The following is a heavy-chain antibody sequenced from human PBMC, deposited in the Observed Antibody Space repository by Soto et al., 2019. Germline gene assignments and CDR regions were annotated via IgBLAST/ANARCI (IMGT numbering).Heavy chain of an antibody. CDR2: IIPIFGTA. J-gene: IGHJ2*01. V-gene: IGHV1-69*12. CDR1: GGTFSGYS. CDR3: VRANHRLLQLRYFDL. D-gene: IGHD5-12*01. Sequence: QVQLVQSGAEVKKPGSSVTVSCKACGGTFSGYSISWVRQAPGQGLEWMAGIIPIFGTANYAQKFQGRVTITADESSSTAYMELSSLRSEDTAVYYCVRANHRLLQLRYFDLWGRRFQVTVS.